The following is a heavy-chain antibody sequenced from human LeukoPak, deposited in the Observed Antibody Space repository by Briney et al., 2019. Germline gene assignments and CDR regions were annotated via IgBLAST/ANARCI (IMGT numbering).Heavy chain of an antibody. CDR2: ISYDGSNK. D-gene: IGHD2-15*01. CDR3: AKDRNRYCSGGSCYGLDY. CDR1: GFTFSSYG. Sequence: GGSLGLSCAASGFTFSSYGMHWVRQAPGKGLEWVAVISYDGSNKYYADSVKGRFTISRDNSKNTLYLQMNSLRAEDTAVYYCAKDRNRYCSGGSCYGLDYWGQGTLVTVSS. J-gene: IGHJ4*02. V-gene: IGHV3-30*18.